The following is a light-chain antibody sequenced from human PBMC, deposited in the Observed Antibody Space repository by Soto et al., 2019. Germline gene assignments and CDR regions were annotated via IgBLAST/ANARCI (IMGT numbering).Light chain of an antibody. CDR2: AAS. Sequence: DIPMTQSPSSLSASVGDRVTITCRASQSISSYLNWYQQKPGKGPKHLIYAASSLQRGVPSRFSGRGSGTDYALTISSLQPEDFETYYCQHSYSTQFSFGRGTKGDI. J-gene: IGKJ3*01. CDR3: QHSYSTQFS. CDR1: QSISSY. V-gene: IGKV1-39*01.